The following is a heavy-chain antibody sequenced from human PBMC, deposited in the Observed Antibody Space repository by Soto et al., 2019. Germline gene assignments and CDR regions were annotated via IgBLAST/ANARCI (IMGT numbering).Heavy chain of an antibody. J-gene: IGHJ4*02. V-gene: IGHV1-69*10. CDR3: ARVPSYDFWSGAPLPESYYFDY. CDR2: IIPKLGSA. D-gene: IGHD3-3*01. CDR1: GGGNLRDYR. Sequence: ASVKVSCKASGGGNLRDYRTTWVRQAPGQGLEWMGGIIPKLGSANYAQKFQGRVTITADKSTSTAYMELSSLRSEDTAVYYCARVPSYDFWSGAPLPESYYFDYWGQGTLVTVSS.